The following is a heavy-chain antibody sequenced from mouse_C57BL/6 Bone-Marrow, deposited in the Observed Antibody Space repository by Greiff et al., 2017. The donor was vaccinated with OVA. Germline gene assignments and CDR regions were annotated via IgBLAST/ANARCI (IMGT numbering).Heavy chain of an antibody. Sequence: EVQLVESGAELVRPGASVKLSCTASGFNIKDDYMHWVKQRPEQGLEWIGWIDPENGDTEYASKFQGKATITADTSSNTAYLQLSSLTSEDTAVYYCTTGDYDWCADWGQGTLVTVSA. CDR1: GFNIKDDY. D-gene: IGHD2-4*01. V-gene: IGHV14-4*01. CDR3: TTGDYDWCAD. J-gene: IGHJ3*01. CDR2: IDPENGDT.